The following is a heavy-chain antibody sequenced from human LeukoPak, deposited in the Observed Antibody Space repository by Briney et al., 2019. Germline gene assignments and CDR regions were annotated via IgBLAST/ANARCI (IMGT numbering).Heavy chain of an antibody. CDR2: IYYSGST. V-gene: IGHV4-59*01. CDR3: ARGIRNWFDP. CDR1: GGSISSYY. J-gene: IGHJ5*02. Sequence: SETLSLTCTVSGGSISSYYWNWIRQPPGKGLEWIGYIYYSGSTNYNPSLKSRVTISVDTSKNQFSLKLSSVTAADTAVYYCARGIRNWFDPWGQGTLVTVSS.